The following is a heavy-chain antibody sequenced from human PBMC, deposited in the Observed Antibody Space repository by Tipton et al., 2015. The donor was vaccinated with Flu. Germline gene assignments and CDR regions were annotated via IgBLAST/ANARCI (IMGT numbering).Heavy chain of an antibody. CDR3: ARGRWYFDL. CDR1: GGSISSYY. D-gene: IGHD3-10*01. V-gene: IGHV4-59*01. J-gene: IGHJ2*01. Sequence: TLSLTCVVSGGSISSYYWTWIRQPPGKGLEWIGYISSSGSTNYNPSLKSRVTISVDTSKNQFSLKLSSVTAADTAVYSCARGRWYFDLWGPGTLVTVSS. CDR2: ISSSGST.